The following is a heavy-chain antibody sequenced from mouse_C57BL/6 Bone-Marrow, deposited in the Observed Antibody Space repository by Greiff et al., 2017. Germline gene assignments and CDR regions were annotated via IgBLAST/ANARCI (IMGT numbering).Heavy chain of an antibody. Sequence: VQLQQSGAELAKPGASVKLSCKASGYTFTSYWMHWVKQRPGQGLEWIGYINPSSGYTKYNQKFKDKAPLPADKSSSTAYMQLSSLTYEDSAVYYCASSGGRAWFAYWGQGTLVTVSA. D-gene: IGHD3-2*02. CDR3: ASSGGRAWFAY. V-gene: IGHV1-7*01. CDR2: INPSSGYT. CDR1: GYTFTSYW. J-gene: IGHJ3*01.